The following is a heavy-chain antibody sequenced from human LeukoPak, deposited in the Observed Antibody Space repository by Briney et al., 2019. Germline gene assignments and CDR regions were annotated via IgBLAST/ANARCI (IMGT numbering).Heavy chain of an antibody. Sequence: SETLSLTCTVSGGSISSYYWGWIRQPAGKGLEWIGRIYTSGSTNYNPSLKSRVTISVDTSKNQFSLKLSSVTAADTAVYYCASRTMVRGVIITEYWGQGTLVTVSS. CDR1: GGSISSYY. V-gene: IGHV4-4*07. J-gene: IGHJ4*02. CDR2: IYTSGST. D-gene: IGHD3-10*01. CDR3: ASRTMVRGVIITEY.